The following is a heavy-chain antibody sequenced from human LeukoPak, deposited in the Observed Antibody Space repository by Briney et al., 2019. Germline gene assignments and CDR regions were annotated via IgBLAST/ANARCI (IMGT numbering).Heavy chain of an antibody. CDR3: AREGEERGGLHDYGGYEAPPLYYYYYYMDV. V-gene: IGHV3-23*01. CDR1: GFTFSSYA. D-gene: IGHD4-17*01. CDR2: ISGSGGST. J-gene: IGHJ6*03. Sequence: GGSLRLSCAASGFTFSSYAMSWVRQAPGKGLEWVSAISGSGGSTYYADSVKGRFTISRDNSKNTLYLQMNSLRAEDTAVYYCAREGEERGGLHDYGGYEAPPLYYYYYYMDVWGKGTTVTVSS.